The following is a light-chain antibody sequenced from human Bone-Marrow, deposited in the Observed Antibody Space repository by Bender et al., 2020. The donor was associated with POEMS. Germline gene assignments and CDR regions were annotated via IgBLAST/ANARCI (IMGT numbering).Light chain of an antibody. CDR1: SSDVGSYNY. CDR3: QSYDSSLSGWV. CDR2: GVS. J-gene: IGLJ3*02. V-gene: IGLV2-11*01. Sequence: QSALTQPRSVSGSPGQSVTISCTGTSSDVGSYNYVSWYQHHPGKAPKLIIYGVSQRPSGVPDRFSGSKSDYTASLAITGLQAEDEADYYCQSYDSSLSGWVFGGGTKVTVL.